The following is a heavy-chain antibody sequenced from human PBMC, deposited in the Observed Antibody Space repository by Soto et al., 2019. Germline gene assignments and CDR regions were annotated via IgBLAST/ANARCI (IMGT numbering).Heavy chain of an antibody. CDR2: ISGSGGST. CDR1: GFTFSSYA. D-gene: IGHD2-15*01. J-gene: IGHJ4*02. V-gene: IGHV3-23*01. CDR3: AKGAGDENIVVVVAANQFDY. Sequence: GGSLRLSCAASGFTFSSYAMSWVRQAPGKGLEWVSAISGSGGSTYYADSVKGRFTISRDNSKNTLYLQMNSLRAEDTAVYYCAKGAGDENIVVVVAANQFDYWGQGTLVTVSS.